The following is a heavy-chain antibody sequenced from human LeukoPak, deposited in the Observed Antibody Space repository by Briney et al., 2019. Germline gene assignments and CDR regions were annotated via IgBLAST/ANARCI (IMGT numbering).Heavy chain of an antibody. D-gene: IGHD3-22*01. CDR1: GFTFTIYA. CDR3: AKDRPNYYGNDGHYYRRNGDY. V-gene: IGHV3-23*01. Sequence: SGGSLRLSCAASGFTFTIYAMSWVRQAPGKGLEWVSSISSTGEYTYYTGSVKGRFTISRDNSKNTLYLHMNSLRGEDTAVYYCAKDRPNYYGNDGHYYRRNGDYWGQGTLVTVSS. J-gene: IGHJ4*02. CDR2: ISSTGEYT.